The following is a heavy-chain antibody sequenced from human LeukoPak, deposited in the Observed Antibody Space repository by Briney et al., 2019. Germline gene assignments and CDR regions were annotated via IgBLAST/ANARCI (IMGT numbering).Heavy chain of an antibody. V-gene: IGHV4-4*02. CDR1: GGSISSGHW. CDR2: IFHSGST. J-gene: IGHJ4*02. CDR3: ARGSSGWSRTLFDY. D-gene: IGHD6-19*01. Sequence: KPSETLSLTCAVSGGSISSGHWWSWVRQPPGRGLQWIGEIFHSGSTNYNPSLKSRVTISVDNSKNQFSLTLTSVTAADTAVYYCARGSSGWSRTLFDYWGQGTLVTVSS.